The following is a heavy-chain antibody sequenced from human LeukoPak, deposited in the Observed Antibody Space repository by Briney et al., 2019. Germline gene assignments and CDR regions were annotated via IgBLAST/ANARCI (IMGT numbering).Heavy chain of an antibody. CDR2: ISGSGGST. Sequence: GGSLRLSCAASGFTFSSYAMSWVRQVPGKGLEWVSAISGSGGSTYYADSVKGRFTISRDNSKNMLYLQMNSLRAEDTAVYYCAGYRSYYFDYWGQGTLVTVSS. V-gene: IGHV3-23*01. CDR1: GFTFSSYA. CDR3: AGYRSYYFDY. D-gene: IGHD3-16*02. J-gene: IGHJ4*02.